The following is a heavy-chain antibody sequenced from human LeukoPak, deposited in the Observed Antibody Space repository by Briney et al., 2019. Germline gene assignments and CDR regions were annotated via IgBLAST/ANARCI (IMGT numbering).Heavy chain of an antibody. CDR2: IYYSGST. J-gene: IGHJ4*02. V-gene: IGHV4-59*01. D-gene: IGHD5-18*01. CDR3: AGSTPDTAMALDY. Sequence: PSETLSLTCTVSGGSISSYYWNWIRQPPGKGLEWIGYIYYSGSTDYNPSLKSRVTISVDTSKNRFSLKLGSVTAADTAVYYCAGSTPDTAMALDYWGQGTLVTVSS. CDR1: GGSISSYY.